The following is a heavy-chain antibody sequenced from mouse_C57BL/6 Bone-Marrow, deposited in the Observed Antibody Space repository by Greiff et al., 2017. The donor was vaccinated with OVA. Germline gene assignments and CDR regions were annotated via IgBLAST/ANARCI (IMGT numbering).Heavy chain of an antibody. D-gene: IGHD2-3*01. V-gene: IGHV1-64*01. CDR2: IHPNSGST. CDR1: GYTFTSYW. J-gene: IGHJ1*03. CDR3: ARRRFDGYYVDWYFDV. Sequence: VQLQQSGAELVKPGASVKLSCKASGYTFTSYWMHWVKQRPGQGLEWIGMIHPNSGSTNYNEKFKSKATLTVDKSSSTAYMQLSSLTSEDSAVYYCARRRFDGYYVDWYFDVWGTGTTVTVSS.